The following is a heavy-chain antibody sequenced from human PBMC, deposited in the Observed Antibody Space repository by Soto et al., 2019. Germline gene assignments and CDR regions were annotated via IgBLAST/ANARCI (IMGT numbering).Heavy chain of an antibody. CDR1: GYSFTDYH. Sequence: GASVNVSCKASGYSFTDYHIHWVRQAPGQGLEWLGRINPKSGGTSTAQKFQGWVTMTTDTSISTASMELTRLTSDDTAIYYCARGDSTDCSNGVCSFFYNHDMDVWGQGTPVTVSS. CDR3: ARGDSTDCSNGVCSFFYNHDMDV. J-gene: IGHJ6*02. D-gene: IGHD2-8*01. CDR2: INPKSGGT. V-gene: IGHV1-2*04.